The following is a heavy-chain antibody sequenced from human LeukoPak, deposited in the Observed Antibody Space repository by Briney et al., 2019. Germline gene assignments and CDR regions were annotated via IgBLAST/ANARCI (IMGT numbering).Heavy chain of an antibody. D-gene: IGHD6-13*01. CDR2: IRSKANSYAT. V-gene: IGHV3-73*01. CDR1: GFTFSGSA. J-gene: IGHJ4*02. Sequence: GGSLKLSCAASGFTFSGSAMHWVRQASGKGLEWVGRIRSKANSYATAYAASVKGRFTISRDDSKNTAYLQMNSLKTEDTAVYYCARGGSSWYPTGNYWGQGTLVTVSS. CDR3: ARGGSSWYPTGNY.